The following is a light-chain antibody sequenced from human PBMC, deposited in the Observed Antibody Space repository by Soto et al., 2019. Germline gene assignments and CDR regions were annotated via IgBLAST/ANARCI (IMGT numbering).Light chain of an antibody. Sequence: EIVLTQSPATLSLSPGERATLSCRASQSVSSYLAWYQQKPGQAPRLLIYDASNRATGIPARFSGSGSGTDFTLTISSLEPEDFAVYYCQQRSNWPPITFCPGTKVDIK. CDR1: QSVSSY. V-gene: IGKV3-11*01. J-gene: IGKJ3*01. CDR2: DAS. CDR3: QQRSNWPPIT.